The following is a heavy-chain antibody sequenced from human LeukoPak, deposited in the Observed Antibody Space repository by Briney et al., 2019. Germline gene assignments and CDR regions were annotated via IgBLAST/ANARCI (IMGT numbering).Heavy chain of an antibody. Sequence: ASVKVSCKASGYTFTSYDINWVRQATGQGLEWMGWISAYNGNTNYAQKLQGRVTMTTDTSTSTAYMELRSLRSDDTAVYYCARDLEELGFDYWGQGTLVTVSS. CDR3: ARDLEELGFDY. D-gene: IGHD7-27*01. CDR1: GYTFTSYD. J-gene: IGHJ4*02. V-gene: IGHV1-18*01. CDR2: ISAYNGNT.